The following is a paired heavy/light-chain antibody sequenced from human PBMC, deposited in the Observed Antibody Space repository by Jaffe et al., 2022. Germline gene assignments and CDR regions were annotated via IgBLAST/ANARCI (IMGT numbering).Heavy chain of an antibody. CDR2: IIPIFGTA. V-gene: IGHV1-69*01. Sequence: QVQLVQSGAEVKKPGSSVKVSCKASGGTFSSYAISWVRQAPGQGLEWMGGIIPIFGTANYAQKFQGRVTITADESTSTAYMELSSLRSEDTAVYYCARVSDFWSGYYHPGYYYMDVWGKGTTVTVSS. CDR1: GGTFSSYA. J-gene: IGHJ6*03. CDR3: ARVSDFWSGYYHPGYYYMDV. D-gene: IGHD3-3*01.
Light chain of an antibody. Sequence: DIQMTQSPSSLSASVGDRVTITCRASQGISNYLAWYQQKPGKVPKLLIYAASTLQSGVPSRFSGSGSGTDFTLTISSLQPEDVATYYCQKYNSAPITFGQGTRLEIK. CDR1: QGISNY. J-gene: IGKJ5*01. V-gene: IGKV1-27*01. CDR2: AAS. CDR3: QKYNSAPIT.